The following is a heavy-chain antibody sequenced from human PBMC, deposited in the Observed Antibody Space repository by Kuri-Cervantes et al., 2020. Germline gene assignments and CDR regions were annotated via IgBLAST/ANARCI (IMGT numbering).Heavy chain of an antibody. J-gene: IGHJ4*02. CDR1: GYSISSGYY. Sequence: SETLSLTCAVSGYSISSGYYWSWIRQPPGKGLEWIGELKHSGSTNYNPSLKSRVTISVDTSKNQFSLKLSSVTAADTAVYYCARGWGVVVTKYWGQGTLVTSPQ. CDR2: LKHSGST. CDR3: ARGWGVVVTKY. V-gene: IGHV4-34*01. D-gene: IGHD2-21*02.